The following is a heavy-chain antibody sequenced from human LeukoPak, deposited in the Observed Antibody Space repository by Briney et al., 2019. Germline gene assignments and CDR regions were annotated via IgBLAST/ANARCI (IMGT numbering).Heavy chain of an antibody. CDR1: GYTFTSYY. CDR3: ARDAQLGILDY. Sequence: ASVKVSCKASGYTFTSYYMHWVRQAPGQGLEWMGIINPSGGSTSYAQKLQGRVTMTRDTSTSTVYMELSSLRSEDTAVYYCARDAQLGILDYWGQGTLVTVSS. D-gene: IGHD7-27*01. CDR2: INPSGGST. V-gene: IGHV1-46*01. J-gene: IGHJ4*02.